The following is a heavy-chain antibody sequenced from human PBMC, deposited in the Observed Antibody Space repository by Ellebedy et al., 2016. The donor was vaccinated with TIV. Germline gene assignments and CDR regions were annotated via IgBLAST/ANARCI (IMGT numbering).Heavy chain of an antibody. J-gene: IGHJ4*02. CDR2: IYHSGST. CDR1: GYSISSGYY. Sequence: SETLSLTCTVSGYSISSGYYWGWIRQPPGKGLEWIGSIYHSGSTYYNPSLKSRVTISVDTSKNQFSLKLSSVTAADTAVYYCGAGKGRNIDSWGQGTLVTVSS. V-gene: IGHV4-38-2*02. CDR3: GAGKGRNIDS. D-gene: IGHD6-19*01.